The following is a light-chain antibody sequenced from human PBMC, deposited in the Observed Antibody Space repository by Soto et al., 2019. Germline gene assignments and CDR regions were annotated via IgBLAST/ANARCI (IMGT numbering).Light chain of an antibody. Sequence: EIVMTQSPATLSVSPGERATLSCRASQSVSNNLAWYQQKPGQAPRLLIYGASTRATGIPARFSGSGSGTDFTLTISSLQSEDFAVYYCQQYNNWPRTFGQGTKVEIK. CDR3: QQYNNWPRT. V-gene: IGKV3-15*01. J-gene: IGKJ1*01. CDR2: GAS. CDR1: QSVSNN.